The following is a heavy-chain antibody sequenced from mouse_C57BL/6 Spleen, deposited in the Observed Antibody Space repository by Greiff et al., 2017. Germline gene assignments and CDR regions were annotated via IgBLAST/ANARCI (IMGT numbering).Heavy chain of an antibody. Sequence: EVQLQQSVAELVRPGASVKLSCTASGFNIKNTYMHWVKQRPEQGLEWIGRIDPANGNTKYAPKFQGKATITADTSSNTAYLQLSSLTSEDTAIYYCATPIYYDYDDDYAMDYWGQGTSVTVSS. J-gene: IGHJ4*01. CDR1: GFNIKNTY. V-gene: IGHV14-3*01. CDR3: ATPIYYDYDDDYAMDY. D-gene: IGHD2-4*01. CDR2: IDPANGNT.